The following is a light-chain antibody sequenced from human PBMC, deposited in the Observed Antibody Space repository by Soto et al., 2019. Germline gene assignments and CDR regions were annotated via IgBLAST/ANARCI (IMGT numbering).Light chain of an antibody. CDR1: QGISSW. Sequence: DIQMPPSPSSVSASVGSRVTTNGRASQGISSWLAWYQQKPGKAPQLLIYAASSWQSGVPSRFRGRGSGTELTLNISRLQPEGFATYYCHQAKSFPRTVGGGTKREI. V-gene: IGKV1-12*01. CDR2: AAS. J-gene: IGKJ4*01. CDR3: HQAKSFPRT.